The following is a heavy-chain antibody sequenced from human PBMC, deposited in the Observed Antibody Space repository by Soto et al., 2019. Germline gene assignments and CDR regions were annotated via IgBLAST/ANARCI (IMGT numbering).Heavy chain of an antibody. Sequence: QVQLVGSGGGVVQPGTSLRLSCAASGFTFSIYAMHWVRQAPEKRLEWVAVISSAGTNKNHADSVRGRFSISRDNSNNMLHLQMDNMRVDDTAVYYCVGSNSEAGWGQFDYWGQGTLVTVSS. CDR2: ISSAGTNK. CDR3: VGSNSEAGWGQFDY. D-gene: IGHD3-16*01. V-gene: IGHV3-30-3*01. J-gene: IGHJ4*02. CDR1: GFTFSIYA.